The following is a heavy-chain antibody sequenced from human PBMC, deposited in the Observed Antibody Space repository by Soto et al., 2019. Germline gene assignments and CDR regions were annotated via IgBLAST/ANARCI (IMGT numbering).Heavy chain of an antibody. J-gene: IGHJ6*02. V-gene: IGHV1-18*04. CDR1: GYTFTGYF. CDR3: ARDGERDTGLNFYYYLHGMDA. Sequence: ASVKVSCKTSGYTFTGYFMHWVRQAPGQGLERMGWISANSGNTNYAQKLQGRVTLTTDTSTSTAYMELRSLRSDDTAVYYCARDGERDTGLNFYYYLHGMDAWGQGTRVTVSS. D-gene: IGHD1-1*01. CDR2: ISANSGNT.